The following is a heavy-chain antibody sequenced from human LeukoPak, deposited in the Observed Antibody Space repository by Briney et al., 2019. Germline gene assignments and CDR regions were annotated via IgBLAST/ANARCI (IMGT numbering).Heavy chain of an antibody. D-gene: IGHD6-13*01. CDR2: IIGSGDST. J-gene: IGHJ4*02. CDR1: GVTFSTYA. V-gene: IGHV3-23*01. CDR3: AKHLSSSSRYYYDS. Sequence: PGGSLRLSCAASGVTFSTYAMSWVRQAPGKGLEWVSTIIGSGDSTHYADSVKGRFTISRDNSKDTLYLQVNSLRAEDTAFYYCAKHLSSSSRYYYDSWGQGTLVTVSS.